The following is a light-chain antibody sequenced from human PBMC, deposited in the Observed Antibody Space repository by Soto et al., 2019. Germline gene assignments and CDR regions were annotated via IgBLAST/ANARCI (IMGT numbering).Light chain of an antibody. V-gene: IGLV2-14*01. CDR2: EVS. CDR3: TSYSRYRVLV. Sequence: QSALTQPASVSGSLGQSITISCTGTSSDIGGYKYVSWYQQHPGKAPKLIIFEVSNRPSGVSDRFSGSNSGNTASLTISGLQAEDEAAYYCTSYSRYRVLVFGGGTKVTVL. J-gene: IGLJ3*02. CDR1: SSDIGGYKY.